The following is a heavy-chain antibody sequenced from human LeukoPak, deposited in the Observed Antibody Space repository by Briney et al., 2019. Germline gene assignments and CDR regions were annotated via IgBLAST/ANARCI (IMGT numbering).Heavy chain of an antibody. V-gene: IGHV3-21*04. Sequence: GGSLRLSCAASGFTFSSYSMTWVRQAPGKGLEWVSSISSSSSYIYYADSVKGRFTISRDNAKNSLYLQMNSLRAEDTAVYYCATAYCGGDCNWRWYFDLWGRGTLVTVSS. D-gene: IGHD2-21*02. CDR3: ATAYCGGDCNWRWYFDL. CDR1: GFTFSSYS. CDR2: ISSSSSYI. J-gene: IGHJ2*01.